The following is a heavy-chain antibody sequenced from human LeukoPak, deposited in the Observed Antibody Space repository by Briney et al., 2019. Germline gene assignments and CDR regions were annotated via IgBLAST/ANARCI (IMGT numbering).Heavy chain of an antibody. CDR1: GYIFTSYY. CDR2: INPSGGST. D-gene: IGHD6-13*01. V-gene: IGHV1-46*01. Sequence: ASVKVSCKASGYIFTSYYMHWVRQAPGHGLEWMGIINPSGGSTSYAQKFQGRVTMTRDMSTSTVYMELSSLRSEDTAVYYCAREVGGAAAGSPHYFDYWGQGTLVTVSS. J-gene: IGHJ4*02. CDR3: AREVGGAAAGSPHYFDY.